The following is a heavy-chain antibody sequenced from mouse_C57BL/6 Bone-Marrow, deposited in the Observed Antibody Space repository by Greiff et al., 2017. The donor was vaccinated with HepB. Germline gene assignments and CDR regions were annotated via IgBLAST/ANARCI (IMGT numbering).Heavy chain of an antibody. CDR3: ARKGGYDGYYYAMDY. CDR1: GFSLTSYG. V-gene: IGHV2-2*01. D-gene: IGHD2-3*01. CDR2: IWSGGST. J-gene: IGHJ4*01. Sequence: QVQLKESGPGLVQPSQSLSITCTVSGFSLTSYGVHWVRQSPGKGLEWLGVIWSGGSTDYNAAFISRLSISKDNSKSQVFFKMNSLQADDTAIYYCARKGGYDGYYYAMDYWGQGTSVTVSS.